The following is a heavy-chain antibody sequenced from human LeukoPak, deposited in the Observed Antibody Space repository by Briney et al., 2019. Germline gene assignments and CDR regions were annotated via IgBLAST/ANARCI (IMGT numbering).Heavy chain of an antibody. J-gene: IGHJ4*02. CDR3: ALGLYGSGSYYFDY. Sequence: SQTLSLTCTVSGGSISSGDYYWSWIRQPPGKGLEWIGYIYYSGSNYYNPSLKSRVSISVDTSKNQFSLELSSVTAADTAVYYCALGLYGSGSYYFDYWGQGTLVTVSS. V-gene: IGHV4-30-4*01. CDR2: IYYSGSN. D-gene: IGHD3-10*01. CDR1: GGSISSGDYY.